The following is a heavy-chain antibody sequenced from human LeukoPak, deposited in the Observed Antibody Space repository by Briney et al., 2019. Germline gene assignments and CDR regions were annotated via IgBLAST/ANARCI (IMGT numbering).Heavy chain of an antibody. CDR2: IYRGSNT. CDR1: GFTVSSNF. Sequence: GGSLRLSCAASGFTVSSNFMSWVRQAPGKGLEWVSVIYRGSNTYYADSVKGRFTISRDDSQNMLYLQMNSLRVEDTAIYYCAKASSETNFDYWGQGTLVTVSS. V-gene: IGHV3-66*01. J-gene: IGHJ4*02. D-gene: IGHD2-2*01. CDR3: AKASSETNFDY.